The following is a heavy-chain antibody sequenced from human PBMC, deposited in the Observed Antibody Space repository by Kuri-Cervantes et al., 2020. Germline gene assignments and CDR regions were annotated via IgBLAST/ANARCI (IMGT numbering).Heavy chain of an antibody. CDR1: GFTFNTYD. Sequence: LSLTCAASGFTFNTYDMNWVRQAPGKGLEWVSSITTSGSNMYYADSVKGRFTISRDNAKNSLYLQMDSLRAEDTALYYCAKDRAGFLDYWGQGTLVTVSS. V-gene: IGHV3-48*03. CDR2: ITTSGSNM. J-gene: IGHJ4*02. CDR3: AKDRAGFLDY.